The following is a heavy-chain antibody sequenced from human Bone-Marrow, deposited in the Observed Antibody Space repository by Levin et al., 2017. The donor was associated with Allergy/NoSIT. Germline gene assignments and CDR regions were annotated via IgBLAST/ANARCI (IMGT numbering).Heavy chain of an antibody. CDR3: TTYRLGGYDYNY. Sequence: GGSLRLSCAASGFTFSNVWMSWVRQAPGKGLEWVGRIKSKSDGGTAEYAIAVKDRFTISRDDSKNTLYLQMNTLKTEDTAVYYCTTYRLGGYDYNYWGQGTLLTVSS. V-gene: IGHV3-15*01. CDR1: GFTFSNVW. CDR2: IKSKSDGGTA. J-gene: IGHJ4*02. D-gene: IGHD5-12*01.